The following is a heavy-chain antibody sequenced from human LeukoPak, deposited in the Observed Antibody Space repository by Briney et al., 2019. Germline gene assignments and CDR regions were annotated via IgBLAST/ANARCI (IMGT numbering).Heavy chain of an antibody. V-gene: IGHV4-31*03. Sequence: SETLSLTCTVSGGSISTGGYYWSWIRQHPGKGLEWIAYIYYSGSTYYNPSLKSRVTISVDTSKNQFSLKLSSVTAADTAVYYCARFHTSGYYRHFDFWGQGALVTVSS. CDR2: IYYSGST. D-gene: IGHD3-22*01. CDR1: GGSISTGGYY. CDR3: ARFHTSGYYRHFDF. J-gene: IGHJ4*02.